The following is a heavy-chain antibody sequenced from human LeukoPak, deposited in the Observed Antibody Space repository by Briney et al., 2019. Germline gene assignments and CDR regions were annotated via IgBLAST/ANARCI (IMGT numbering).Heavy chain of an antibody. CDR1: GGTFSSYA. Sequence: SVKVSCKASGGTFSSYAISWVRQAPGQGLEWMGGIIPIFGTANYAQKFQGRVTITADESTSTAYMELNSLRAEDTAVYYCAKGGLWGNPFDYWGQGTLVTVSS. CDR3: AKGGLWGNPFDY. D-gene: IGHD3-16*01. CDR2: IIPIFGTA. V-gene: IGHV1-69*01. J-gene: IGHJ4*02.